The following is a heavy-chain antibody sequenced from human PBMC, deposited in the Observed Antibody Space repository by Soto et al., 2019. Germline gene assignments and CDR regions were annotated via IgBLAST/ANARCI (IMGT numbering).Heavy chain of an antibody. J-gene: IGHJ3*02. Sequence: PGGSLRLSCAASGFTVSSNYMSWVRQAPGKGLEWVSVIYSGGSTYYADSVKGRFTIPRDNSKNTLYLQMNSLRAEDTAVYYCARVSTRIDAFDIWGQGTMVTVSS. V-gene: IGHV3-53*01. CDR2: IYSGGST. CDR1: GFTVSSNY. CDR3: ARVSTRIDAFDI.